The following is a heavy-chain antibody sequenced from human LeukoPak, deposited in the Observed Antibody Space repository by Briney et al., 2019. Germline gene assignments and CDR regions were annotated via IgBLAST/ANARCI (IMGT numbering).Heavy chain of an antibody. CDR2: ISWNSGSI. D-gene: IGHD6-13*01. J-gene: IGHJ4*02. Sequence: GRSLRLSCAASGFTFADYAMHWVRQAPGKGLEWVSGISWNSGSIGYADSVKGRFTTSRDSAKTSLYLQMNSLRAEDTALYYCVKDKGVEAAAGTWGGFDYWGQGTLVTVSS. CDR3: VKDKGVEAAAGTWGGFDY. CDR1: GFTFADYA. V-gene: IGHV3-9*01.